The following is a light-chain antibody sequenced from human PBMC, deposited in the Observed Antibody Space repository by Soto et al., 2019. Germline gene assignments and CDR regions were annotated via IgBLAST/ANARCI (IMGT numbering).Light chain of an antibody. CDR3: AAWDDSLSGYV. V-gene: IGLV1-47*01. CDR2: RNN. CDR1: SSNIGNNY. J-gene: IGLJ1*01. Sequence: QSVLTQPPSVSAAPGQKVTISCSGSSSNIGNNYVYWYQQFPGTAPKLLIYRNNQRPSGVPDRFSGSKSGTSASLAISGLRSEDEADYYCAAWDDSLSGYVFGTGTKVTVL.